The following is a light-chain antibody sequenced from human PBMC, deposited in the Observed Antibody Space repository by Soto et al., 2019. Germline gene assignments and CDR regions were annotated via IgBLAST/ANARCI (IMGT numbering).Light chain of an antibody. Sequence: EIVMTQSPATLSVSPGERATLSCRASQSVSSNLAWYQQKPGQAPRVLIYGAFTRATGIPARFSGSGSGTEFTLTISSLQSEDFAVYYCQQYNNWPFTFGPGTKVDIK. CDR2: GAF. J-gene: IGKJ3*01. V-gene: IGKV3-15*01. CDR3: QQYNNWPFT. CDR1: QSVSSN.